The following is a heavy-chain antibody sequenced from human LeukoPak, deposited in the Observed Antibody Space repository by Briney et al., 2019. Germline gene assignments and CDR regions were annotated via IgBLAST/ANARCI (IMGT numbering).Heavy chain of an antibody. CDR1: GYTFTGYY. CDR3: ARAYISYYYDSSGYYIGEFDP. CDR2: INPNSGGT. Sequence: ASVKVSCKASGYTFTGYYMHWVRQAPGRGLEWMGWINPNSGGTNYAQKFQGRVTMTRDTSISTAYMELSRLRSDDTAVYYCARAYISYYYDSSGYYIGEFDPWGQGTLVTVSS. D-gene: IGHD3-22*01. V-gene: IGHV1-2*02. J-gene: IGHJ5*02.